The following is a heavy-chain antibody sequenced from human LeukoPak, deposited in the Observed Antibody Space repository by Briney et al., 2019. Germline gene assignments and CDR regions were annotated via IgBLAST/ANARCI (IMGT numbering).Heavy chain of an antibody. CDR2: ISSSSSYI. Sequence: GGSLRLSCAASGFTFSSYSMNWVRQAPGKGLEWVSSISSSSSYIYYADSVKGRFTISRDNAKNSLYLQMNSLRAEDTAVYYFARLYCSSTSCLTGRFDYWGQGTLVTVSS. CDR3: ARLYCSSTSCLTGRFDY. V-gene: IGHV3-21*01. J-gene: IGHJ4*02. D-gene: IGHD2-2*01. CDR1: GFTFSSYS.